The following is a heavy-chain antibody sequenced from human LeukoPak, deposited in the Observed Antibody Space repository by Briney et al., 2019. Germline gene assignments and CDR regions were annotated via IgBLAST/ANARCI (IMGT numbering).Heavy chain of an antibody. V-gene: IGHV1-2*02. Sequence: GASVKVSCKASGYTFTSYYMHWVRQAPGQGLEWMGWINPNSGGTNYAQKFQGRVTMTRDTSISTAYMELSRLISDDTAVYYCARDPAVAPDNWFDPWGQGTLVSVSS. J-gene: IGHJ5*02. D-gene: IGHD6-19*01. CDR1: GYTFTSYY. CDR3: ARDPAVAPDNWFDP. CDR2: INPNSGGT.